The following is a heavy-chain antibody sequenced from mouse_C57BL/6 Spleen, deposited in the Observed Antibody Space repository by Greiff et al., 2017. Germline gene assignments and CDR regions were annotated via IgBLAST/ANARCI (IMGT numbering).Heavy chain of an antibody. J-gene: IGHJ4*01. Sequence: VQVVESGEGLVKPGGSLKLSCAASGFTFRSYAMSWVRQTPEKRLEWVAYISSGGDYIYYADTVKGRFTISRDNARNTLYLQMSSLKSEDTAMYYCTREGTYYSNLYAMDYWGQGTSVTVSS. V-gene: IGHV5-9-1*02. D-gene: IGHD2-5*01. CDR2: ISSGGDYI. CDR1: GFTFRSYA. CDR3: TREGTYYSNLYAMDY.